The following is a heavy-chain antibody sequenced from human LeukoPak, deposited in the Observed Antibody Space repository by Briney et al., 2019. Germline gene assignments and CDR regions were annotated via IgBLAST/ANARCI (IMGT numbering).Heavy chain of an antibody. CDR3: AKEYCSNSVCHSLDY. D-gene: IGHD2-8*01. V-gene: IGHV3-30*18. CDR2: ISYDGSNK. J-gene: IGHJ4*02. CDR1: GFTFSSSG. Sequence: QPGGSLRLSCAASGFTFSSSGMHWVRQAPGKGLEWVAVISYDGSNKYYADSVKGRFTSSRDNSKNTLYLQMNSLRAEDTAVYYCAKEYCSNSVCHSLDYWGQGTLVTVSS.